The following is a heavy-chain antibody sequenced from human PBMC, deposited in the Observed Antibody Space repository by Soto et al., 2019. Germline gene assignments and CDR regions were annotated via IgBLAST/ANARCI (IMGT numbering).Heavy chain of an antibody. Sequence: QVQLVQSRAEVKKPGSSVKVSCKASGGTFSSYAISWVRQAPGQGLEWMGGIIPIFGTANYAQKFQGRVTITADESTSTAYMELSSLRSADTAVYYCARVLGWNYDFWSGYYAPWGQGTTVTVSS. V-gene: IGHV1-69*01. D-gene: IGHD3-3*01. CDR3: ARVLGWNYDFWSGYYAP. CDR2: IIPIFGTA. CDR1: GGTFSSYA. J-gene: IGHJ6*02.